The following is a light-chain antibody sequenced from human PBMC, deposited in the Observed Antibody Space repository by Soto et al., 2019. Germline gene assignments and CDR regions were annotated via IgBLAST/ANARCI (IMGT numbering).Light chain of an antibody. CDR3: AAWDDSLSAFV. V-gene: IGLV1-47*02. CDR1: NSNIGNND. Sequence: QSVLTQPPSASGTPGQRVTISCSGSNSNIGNNDVYWYRHLPGTAPRLLIYVDDQRPSGVPDRFSGSKSGTSASLAISGLRSDDEAEYYCAAWDDSLSAFVFATGTKLTVL. CDR2: VDD. J-gene: IGLJ1*01.